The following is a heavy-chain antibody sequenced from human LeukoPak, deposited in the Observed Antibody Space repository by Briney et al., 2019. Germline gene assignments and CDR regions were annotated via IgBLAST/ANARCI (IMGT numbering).Heavy chain of an antibody. J-gene: IGHJ5*02. CDR3: SLGYCSGGSCYSWFDP. V-gene: IGHV1-2*02. D-gene: IGHD2-15*01. Sequence: ASVKVSCKASGYTFTGYYMHWVRQAPGQGLEWMGWINPNSGGTNCAQKFQGRVTMTRDTSISTAYMELSRLRSDDTAVYYCSLGYCSGGSCYSWFDPWGQGTLVTVSS. CDR2: INPNSGGT. CDR1: GYTFTGYY.